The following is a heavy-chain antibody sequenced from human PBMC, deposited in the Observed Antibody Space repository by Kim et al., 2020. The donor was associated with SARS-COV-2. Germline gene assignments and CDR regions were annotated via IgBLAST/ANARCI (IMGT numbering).Heavy chain of an antibody. Sequence: GTNYAQKFQGRVTMTRDTSISTAYMELSRLRSDDTAVYYCARESSELLNYWGQGTLVTVSS. CDR2: GT. V-gene: IGHV1-2*02. CDR3: ARESSELLNY. D-gene: IGHD1-7*01. J-gene: IGHJ4*02.